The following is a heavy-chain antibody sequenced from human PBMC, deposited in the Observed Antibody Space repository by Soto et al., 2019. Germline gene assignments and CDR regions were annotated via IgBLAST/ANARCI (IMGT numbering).Heavy chain of an antibody. CDR1: GDSISSVNYY. V-gene: IGHV4-39*01. Sequence: QVQLQESGPGLVKPSETLSLTCTVSGDSISSVNYYWGWIRQPPGRGLEWIGTIYFRGSTYYNPPLKSRVTLFVDTSRNQFSMKLNSVTDADTAVYYCARRVNEIRGPVTYPLYFDRWGQGILVTVSS. D-gene: IGHD3-10*01. CDR3: ARRVNEIRGPVTYPLYFDR. J-gene: IGHJ4*02. CDR2: IYFRGST.